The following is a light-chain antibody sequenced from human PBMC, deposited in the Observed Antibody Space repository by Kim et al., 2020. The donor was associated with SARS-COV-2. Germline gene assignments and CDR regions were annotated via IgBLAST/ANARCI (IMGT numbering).Light chain of an antibody. CDR3: SSYTSNSTWV. J-gene: IGLJ3*02. V-gene: IGLV2-18*02. CDR2: EVS. CDR1: SSDVGSYDC. Sequence: GQSVTISCMGTSSDVGSYDCVSWYQQPPGTGHKVMIYEVSNRPSGVPDRFSGSKSGNTASLTISGLQAEDEADYYCSSYTSNSTWVFGGGTQLTVL.